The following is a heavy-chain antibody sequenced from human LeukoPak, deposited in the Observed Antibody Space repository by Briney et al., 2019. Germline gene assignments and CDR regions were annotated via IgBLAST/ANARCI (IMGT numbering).Heavy chain of an antibody. CDR1: GFTFSSYA. CDR3: AKADILTGYSHDY. CDR2: ISGSGGST. Sequence: PGGSLRLSCAASGFTFSSYAMSWVRQAPGKGLEWGSGISGSGGSTNYADSVKGRFTISRDNSKNTLYLQMNSLRAEDTAVYYCAKADILTGYSHDYWGQGTLVTVSS. D-gene: IGHD3-9*01. J-gene: IGHJ4*02. V-gene: IGHV3-23*01.